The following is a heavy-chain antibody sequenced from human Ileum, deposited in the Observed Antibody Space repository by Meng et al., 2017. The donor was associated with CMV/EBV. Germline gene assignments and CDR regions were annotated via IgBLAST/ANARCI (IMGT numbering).Heavy chain of an antibody. Sequence: FTFSSYWLPWVRQAPGKGLLWVSRIKSDGSDTTYADFVKGRFTVSRDNAKSTLYLQMNSLRVEDTAVYYCARDWGEAAHYYGSGFDPWGQGTLVTVSS. CDR1: FTFSSYW. D-gene: IGHD3-10*01. CDR2: IKSDGSDT. J-gene: IGHJ5*02. V-gene: IGHV3-74*03. CDR3: ARDWGEAAHYYGSGFDP.